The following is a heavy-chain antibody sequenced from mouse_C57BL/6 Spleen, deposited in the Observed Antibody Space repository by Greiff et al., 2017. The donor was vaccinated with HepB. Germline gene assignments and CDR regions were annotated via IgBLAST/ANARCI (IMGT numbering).Heavy chain of an antibody. Sequence: QVQLKQPGAELVKPGASVKLSCKASGYTFTSYWMQWVKQRPGQGLEWIGEIDPSDSYTNYNQKFKGKATLTVDTSSSTAYMQLSSLTSEDSAVYYCARIYYYAERYFDVWGTGTTVTVSS. D-gene: IGHD1-1*01. CDR2: IDPSDSYT. J-gene: IGHJ1*03. CDR3: ARIYYYAERYFDV. CDR1: GYTFTSYW. V-gene: IGHV1-50*01.